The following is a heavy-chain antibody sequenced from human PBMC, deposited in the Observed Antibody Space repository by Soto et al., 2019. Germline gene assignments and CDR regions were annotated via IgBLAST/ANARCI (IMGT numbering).Heavy chain of an antibody. Sequence: QVQLVQSGAEVKKPGASVKVSCKASGYTFTSYGISWVRQAPGQGLEWMGWISAYNGNTNYAQKLQGRVTMTTDTSPSTAYMELRSLRSDDTAVYYCARDLGDFWSGYRDYYYGMDVWGQGTTVTVSS. CDR2: ISAYNGNT. V-gene: IGHV1-18*01. J-gene: IGHJ6*02. CDR1: GYTFTSYG. D-gene: IGHD3-3*01. CDR3: ARDLGDFWSGYRDYYYGMDV.